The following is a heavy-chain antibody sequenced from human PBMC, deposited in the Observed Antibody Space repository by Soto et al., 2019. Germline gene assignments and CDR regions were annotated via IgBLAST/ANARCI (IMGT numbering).Heavy chain of an antibody. Sequence: PXLXNPTDTLKLTCXFSGFSRTSPGMCVSWIRQSPGKALEWLALIERDDDDKYYRTSLKTRLTISKDTRKNQVVLTMANMEPADTATYYCARSIRGPRRLNGMDVWGQGTTGTVSS. D-gene: IGHD1-20*01. CDR1: GFSRTSPGMC. CDR3: ARSIRGPRRLNGMDV. V-gene: IGHV2-70*13. CDR2: IERDDDDK. J-gene: IGHJ6*02.